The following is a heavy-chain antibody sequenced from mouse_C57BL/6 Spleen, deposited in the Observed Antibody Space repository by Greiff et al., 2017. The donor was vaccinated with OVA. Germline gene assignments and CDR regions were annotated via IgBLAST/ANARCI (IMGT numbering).Heavy chain of an antibody. V-gene: IGHV1-26*01. CDR3: AREGFTTVVATGAFDY. Sequence: EVKLQQSGPELVKPGASVKISCKASGYTFTDYYMNWVKQSHGKSLEWIGDINPNNGGTSYNQKFKGKATLTVDKSSSTAYMELRSLTSEDSAVYYCAREGFTTVVATGAFDYWGQGTTLTVSS. CDR2: INPNNGGT. D-gene: IGHD1-1*01. CDR1: GYTFTDYY. J-gene: IGHJ2*01.